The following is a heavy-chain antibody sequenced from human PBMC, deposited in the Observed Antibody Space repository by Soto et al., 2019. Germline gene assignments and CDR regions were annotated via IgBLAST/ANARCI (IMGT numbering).Heavy chain of an antibody. Sequence: QVQLQQSGPRLVKPSETLSLTCTVSSGPDRSHNWGWIRQPPGRGLEWIGYVYYTGDTAYNPSLTSRVSISANTSTNDLSLTLSSVTAADTAVYYCVRQGIDYLHGLVDVWGQGTTVSVSS. V-gene: IGHV4-59*08. CDR3: VRQGIDYLHGLVDV. J-gene: IGHJ6*02. CDR2: VYYTGDT. CDR1: SGPDRSHN. D-gene: IGHD4-17*01.